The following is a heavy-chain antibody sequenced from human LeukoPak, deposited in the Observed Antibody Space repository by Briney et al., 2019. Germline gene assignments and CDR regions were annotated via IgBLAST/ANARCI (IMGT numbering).Heavy chain of an antibody. J-gene: IGHJ3*01. V-gene: IGHV3-23*01. CDR3: AKYTERAFDV. D-gene: IGHD2-2*02. Sequence: GGSLRLSCAASGFTFNGYAMSWVRQAPGKGLEWVSTISPTGAGAYYADSVKGLFTISRDNSKNTLYLEMNSLRAEDTAVYYCAKYTERAFDVWGQGTTVTVSS. CDR2: ISPTGAGA. CDR1: GFTFNGYA.